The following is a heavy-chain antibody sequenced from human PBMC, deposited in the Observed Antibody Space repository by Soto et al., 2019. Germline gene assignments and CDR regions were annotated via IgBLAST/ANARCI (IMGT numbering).Heavy chain of an antibody. CDR2: IYTSGST. Sequence: SETLSLTCTVSGGSISSYHWSWIRQPAGKGLEWIGRIYTSGSTDYNPSLKSRVTMSVDTSKNQFSLKLSSVTAADTAVYYCARSSSSWLGRWFDPWGQGTLVTVSS. CDR3: ARSSSSWLGRWFDP. J-gene: IGHJ5*02. D-gene: IGHD6-13*01. CDR1: GGSISSYH. V-gene: IGHV4-4*07.